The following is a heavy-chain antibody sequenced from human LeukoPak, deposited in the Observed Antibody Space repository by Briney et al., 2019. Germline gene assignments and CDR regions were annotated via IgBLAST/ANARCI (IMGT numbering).Heavy chain of an antibody. CDR1: GASVSTTPYY. D-gene: IGHD6-13*01. CDR2: IFNTGPA. J-gene: IGHJ5*02. CDR3: ARHGYSSSWLRRAFDP. V-gene: IGHV4-61*10. Sequence: SETLSLTCKVSGASVSTTPYYWTWIRQPAGKGLEWIGRIFNTGPANYNPSFKSRVTISLDTSKNEFSLKLSSVTAADTAVYYCARHGYSSSWLRRAFDPWGQGTLVTVSS.